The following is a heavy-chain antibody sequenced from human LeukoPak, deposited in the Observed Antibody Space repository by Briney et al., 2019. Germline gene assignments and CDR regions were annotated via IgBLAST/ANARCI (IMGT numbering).Heavy chain of an antibody. V-gene: IGHV3-48*04. CDR3: ARVDSERFYGLVDY. CDR1: GFTFSSYA. CDR2: ISSSGSTM. Sequence: PGGSLRLSCAASGFTFSSYAMSWVRQAPGKGLECISYISSSGSTMYYADSVKGRFTTSRDNAKNSLYLQMNSLRAEDTALYYCARVDSERFYGLVDYWGQGTLVTVSS. J-gene: IGHJ4*02. D-gene: IGHD1-26*01.